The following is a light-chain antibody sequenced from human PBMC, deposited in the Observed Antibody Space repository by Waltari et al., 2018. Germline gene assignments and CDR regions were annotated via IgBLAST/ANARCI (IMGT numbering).Light chain of an antibody. Sequence: QSVLTQPPSASGTPGQRVTIPCSGSSTNLENNSVTWYHHVPGTAPNLLIYRNNQRPSGVPDRVSGSKSGTSASLAISGLRSEDEGDYYCAAWDDSLSGVVFGGGTKLTVL. CDR2: RNN. V-gene: IGLV1-47*01. J-gene: IGLJ2*01. CDR1: STNLENNS. CDR3: AAWDDSLSGVV.